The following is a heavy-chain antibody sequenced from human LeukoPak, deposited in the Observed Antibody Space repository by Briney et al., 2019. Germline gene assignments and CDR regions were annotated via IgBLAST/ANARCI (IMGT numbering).Heavy chain of an antibody. V-gene: IGHV3-48*03. CDR3: ARSGRYYDSSVYFGFDP. CDR2: ISSSGSTI. D-gene: IGHD3-22*01. Sequence: PGGSLRLSCAASGFTFSSYEMNWVRQAPGKGLEWVSYISSSGSTIYYADSVKGRFTIYRDNAKNSLYLQMNSLRAEDTAVYYCARSGRYYDSSVYFGFDPWGQGTLVTVSS. J-gene: IGHJ5*02. CDR1: GFTFSSYE.